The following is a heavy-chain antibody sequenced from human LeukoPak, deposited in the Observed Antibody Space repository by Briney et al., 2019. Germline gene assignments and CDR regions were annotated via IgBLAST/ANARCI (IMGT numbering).Heavy chain of an antibody. V-gene: IGHV1-2*02. J-gene: IGHJ3*02. D-gene: IGHD3-22*01. Sequence: GASVKVSCKASGCTFTAYYMHWVRQAPGQGLEWMGWINPNSGGTNYAQKFQGRVTMTRDTSISTAYMELSRLRSDDTVVYYCARDYYDSSGFGAFDIWGQGTMVTVSS. CDR2: INPNSGGT. CDR1: GCTFTAYY. CDR3: ARDYYDSSGFGAFDI.